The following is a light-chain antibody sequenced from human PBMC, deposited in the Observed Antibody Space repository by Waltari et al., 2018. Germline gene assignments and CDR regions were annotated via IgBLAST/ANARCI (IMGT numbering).Light chain of an antibody. V-gene: IGKV3-15*01. CDR1: QSVSSK. J-gene: IGKJ2*01. CDR3: QHYNNGGKA. Sequence: EIVMTQSPATLSVSPGERATLSCRASQSVSSKLAWYQQKPGQAPRLLLYHASTRATGIPARFSGSGSGTEFTLTISSLQSGGFAVYYCQHYNNGGKAFGQGTKLEIK. CDR2: HAS.